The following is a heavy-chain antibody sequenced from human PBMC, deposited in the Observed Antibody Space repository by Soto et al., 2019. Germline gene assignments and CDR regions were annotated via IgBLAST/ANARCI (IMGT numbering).Heavy chain of an antibody. CDR3: AHIVVAGLGYYFDY. CDR1: GFSLSSTRMA. V-gene: IGHV2-5*02. CDR2: IYWDDDK. Sequence: QITLKESGPTLVKPTQTLTLTCTFSGFSLSSTRMAVGWIRQPPGKALEWLALIYWDDDKRYSPFLKSRLTTTKDTSKNQVVLTMYHMDPVDTARYYCAHIVVAGLGYYFDYWGQGTLVTVSS. D-gene: IGHD6-19*01. J-gene: IGHJ4*02.